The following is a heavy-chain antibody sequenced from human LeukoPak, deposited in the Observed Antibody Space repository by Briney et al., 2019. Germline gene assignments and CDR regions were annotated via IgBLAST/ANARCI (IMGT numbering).Heavy chain of an antibody. J-gene: IGHJ4*01. V-gene: IGHV4-59*01. D-gene: IGHD3/OR15-3a*01. CDR2: IYYSGST. CDR3: VGGGDWLPEY. CDR1: GFTLSNYV. Sequence: AGGSLRLSCVASGFTLSNYVMSWIRHSPGNGLEWIGLIYYSGSTKFNPSLKSRVAMSVDPSNNQFSLSLNSVTTTDTAVYFCVGGGDWLPEYWGHGTQVIVSS.